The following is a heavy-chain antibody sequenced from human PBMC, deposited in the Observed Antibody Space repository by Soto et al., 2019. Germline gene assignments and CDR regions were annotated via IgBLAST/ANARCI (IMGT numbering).Heavy chain of an antibody. CDR1: GGSVSSGSYY. D-gene: IGHD5-12*01. Sequence: QVQLQESGPGLVKPSETLSLTCTVSGGSVSSGSYYWSWIRQPPGKGLEWIGYIYYSGSTNYNPSLKGRVTISVDTSKNQFSLKLSSVTAADTAVYYCASIGATTYYFDYWGQGTLVTVSS. CDR2: IYYSGST. CDR3: ASIGATTYYFDY. J-gene: IGHJ4*02. V-gene: IGHV4-61*01.